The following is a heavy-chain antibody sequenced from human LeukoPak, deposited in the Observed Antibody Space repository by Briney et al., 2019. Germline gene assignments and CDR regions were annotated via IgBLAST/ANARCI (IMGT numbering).Heavy chain of an antibody. D-gene: IGHD2-2*01. J-gene: IGHJ4*02. CDR3: ETQRRPQSPFDH. CDR1: GGTFSSYG. V-gene: IGHV1-69*01. CDR2: IIPIFGTA. Sequence: GSSVKVSCKASGGTFSSYGISWVRQAPGQGLEWMGGIIPIFGTANYAQKFQGRVTITADESTSTAYMELSSLRSEDTAVYYCETQRRPQSPFDHWGQGTLVTVSS.